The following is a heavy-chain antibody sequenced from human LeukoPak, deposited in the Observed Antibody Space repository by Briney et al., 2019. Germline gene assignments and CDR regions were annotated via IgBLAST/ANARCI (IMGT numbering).Heavy chain of an antibody. V-gene: IGHV4-34*01. CDR1: GGSFSGYY. CDR2: ISDSGNS. D-gene: IGHD5-12*01. CDR3: ARGEIVLDYFDY. J-gene: IGHJ4*02. Sequence: PSETLSLTCAVYGGSFSGYYWGWIRQPPGKGLVWIGKISDSGNSYYSPSLRSRVTISIDTSKNQFSLKLSSVTATDTAVYYCARGEIVLDYFDYWGQGTLVTVSS.